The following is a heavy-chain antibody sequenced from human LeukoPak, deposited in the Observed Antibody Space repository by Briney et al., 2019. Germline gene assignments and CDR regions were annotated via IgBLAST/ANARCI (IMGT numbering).Heavy chain of an antibody. CDR1: GGSISSGSYY. CDR3: ASSPHYDSSGYYFAFDI. CDR2: IYTSGST. D-gene: IGHD3-22*01. Sequence: PSQTLSLTCTVSGGSISSGSYYWSWIRQPAGKGLEWIGRIYTSGSTNYNPSLKSRVTISVDTSKNQFSLKLSSVTAADTAVYYCASSPHYDSSGYYFAFDIWGQGTMVTVSS. V-gene: IGHV4-61*02. J-gene: IGHJ3*02.